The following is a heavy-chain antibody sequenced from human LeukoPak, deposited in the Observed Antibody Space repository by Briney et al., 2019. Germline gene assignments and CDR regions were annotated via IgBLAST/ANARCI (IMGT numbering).Heavy chain of an antibody. CDR2: MSYSGST. CDR1: GDSITSYY. V-gene: IGHV4-59*08. D-gene: IGHD5-18*01. Sequence: SETLSLTCTVSGDSITSYYWSWIRQPPGKGLEWIGSMSYSGSTNYNPSLKSRVTMSVDTTKNQFSLRLNSVTAADTAVYFCARNALRGYIYGFDYWGQGTLVTVSS. J-gene: IGHJ4*02. CDR3: ARNALRGYIYGFDY.